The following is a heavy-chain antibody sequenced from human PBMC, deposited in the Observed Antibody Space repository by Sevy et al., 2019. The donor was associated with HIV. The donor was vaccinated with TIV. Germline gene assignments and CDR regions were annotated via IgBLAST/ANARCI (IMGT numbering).Heavy chain of an antibody. V-gene: IGHV3-23*01. CDR1: GFTFNTHA. CDR2: ISGPGDGT. CDR3: AKALNPALESMLEVNLRSLKGFDV. Sequence: GGSLRISCAASGFTFNTHAMNWVRQAPGKGLEWVSVISGPGDGTNYADSVKGRFTISRDNSKNTLFLQMNSLRDDDTAVYYCAKALNPALESMLEVNLRSLKGFDVWGQGTMVTVSS. D-gene: IGHD3-22*01. J-gene: IGHJ3*01.